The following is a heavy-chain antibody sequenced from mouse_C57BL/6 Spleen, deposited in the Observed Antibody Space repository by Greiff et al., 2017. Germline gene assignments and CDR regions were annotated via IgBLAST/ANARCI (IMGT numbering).Heavy chain of an antibody. D-gene: IGHD2-5*01. Sequence: QVQLQQPGAELVMPGASVKLSCKASGYTFTSYWMHWVKQRPGQGLEWIGEIDPSDSYTNYNQKFKGKSTLTVDKSSSTAYMQLSSLTSEYSAVYYCARWGSNYGFAYWGQGTLVTVSA. CDR2: IDPSDSYT. J-gene: IGHJ3*01. CDR3: ARWGSNYGFAY. V-gene: IGHV1-69*01. CDR1: GYTFTSYW.